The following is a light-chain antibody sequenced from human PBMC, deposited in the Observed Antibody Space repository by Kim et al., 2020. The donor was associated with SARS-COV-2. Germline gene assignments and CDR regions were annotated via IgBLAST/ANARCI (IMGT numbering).Light chain of an antibody. CDR1: SSDVGGYNL. J-gene: IGLJ1*01. CDR3: CSYAGSSV. Sequence: LTQPASVSGSPGQSITISCTGTSSDVGGYNLVSWYQQHPGKAPKLIIYEVNKRPSGVSNRFSGSKSGNTASLTISGLQAEDEADYYCCSYAGSSVFGTGTKVTVL. CDR2: EVN. V-gene: IGLV2-23*02.